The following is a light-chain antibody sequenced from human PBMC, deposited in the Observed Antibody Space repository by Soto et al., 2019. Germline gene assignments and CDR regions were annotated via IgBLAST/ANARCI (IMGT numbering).Light chain of an antibody. CDR3: SSYTGSSTSNYV. Sequence: QSALTQPASVSGSPGQSITLSCTGTSSDVGGYNYVSWHQQHPGKAPKLMIYEVSNRPSGVSNRFSGSKSGNTASLTISGLQAEDEADYYCSSYTGSSTSNYVFETGTQLTVL. CDR2: EVS. CDR1: SSDVGGYNY. V-gene: IGLV2-14*01. J-gene: IGLJ1*01.